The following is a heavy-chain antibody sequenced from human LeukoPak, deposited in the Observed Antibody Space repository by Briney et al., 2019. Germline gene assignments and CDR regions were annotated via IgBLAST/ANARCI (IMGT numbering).Heavy chain of an antibody. Sequence: GGSLRLSCAASGFTLGSHTMNWVRQAPGKGLEWVSYISSSSSTIQYADSVKGRFTISRDNAENSPYLQMNSLGVEDTAVYYCARAVISIFDNWGQGTLVTVSS. V-gene: IGHV3-48*01. CDR3: ARAVISIFDN. D-gene: IGHD3-3*02. CDR1: GFTLGSHT. J-gene: IGHJ4*02. CDR2: ISSSSSTI.